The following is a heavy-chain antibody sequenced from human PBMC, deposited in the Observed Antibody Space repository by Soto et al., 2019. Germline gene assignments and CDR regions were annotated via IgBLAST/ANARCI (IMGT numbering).Heavy chain of an antibody. V-gene: IGHV3-30-3*01. CDR1: GFMFSAYA. J-gene: IGHJ4*01. Sequence: PGGSLRLSCTASGFMFSAYAMLWVRQAPGKGLEWVAAMSYDGTNKYYADSLKGRFTISRDNSKNTLFLQMSSLTADDSAVYYCARDPSPYTSGWYGIDCWGLGTLVTVSS. D-gene: IGHD6-19*01. CDR2: MSYDGTNK. CDR3: ARDPSPYTSGWYGIDC.